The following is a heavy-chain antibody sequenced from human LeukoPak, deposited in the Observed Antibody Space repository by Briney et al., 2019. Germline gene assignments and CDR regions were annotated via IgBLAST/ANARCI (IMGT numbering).Heavy chain of an antibody. V-gene: IGHV3-7*05. CDR3: AREAGPAYCSTTSCLNWFDP. J-gene: IGHJ5*02. Sequence: GGSLRLSCEASRFTFSSSWMSWVRQAPGKGPEWVANIKQDGSDKYYVDSVKGRFTISRDNAKNSLYLEMNSLRAEDTAVYYCAREAGPAYCSTTSCLNWFDPWGQGTLVTVSS. CDR1: RFTFSSSW. CDR2: IKQDGSDK. D-gene: IGHD2-2*01.